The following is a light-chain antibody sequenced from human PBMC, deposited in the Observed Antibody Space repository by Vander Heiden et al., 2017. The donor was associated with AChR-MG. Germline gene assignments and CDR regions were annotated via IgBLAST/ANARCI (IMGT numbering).Light chain of an antibody. CDR3: QQYNNWPPGT. Sequence: DIVMTQSPATLSVSPGERATLPCRASQSVSSNLAWYQQKPGQAPRLLIYGASTRATGIPARFSGSVSGTEFTLTISSLQSEDFAVYYCQQYNNWPPGTFGQGTKLEIK. CDR1: QSVSSN. J-gene: IGKJ2*02. V-gene: IGKV3-15*01. CDR2: GAS.